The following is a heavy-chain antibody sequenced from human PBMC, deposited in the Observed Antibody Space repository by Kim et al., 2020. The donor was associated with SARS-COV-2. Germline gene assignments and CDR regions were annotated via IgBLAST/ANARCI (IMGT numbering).Heavy chain of an antibody. D-gene: IGHD3-10*01. CDR3: ARDCLLWFGELGLGMDV. Sequence: ASVKVSCKASGYTFTSYAMHWVRQAPGQRLEWMGWIKAGNGNTKYSQKFQGRVTITRDTSASTAYMELSSLRSEDTAVYYCARDCLLWFGELGLGMDVWGQRTTVTVSS. CDR2: IKAGNGNT. V-gene: IGHV1-3*01. J-gene: IGHJ6*02. CDR1: GYTFTSYA.